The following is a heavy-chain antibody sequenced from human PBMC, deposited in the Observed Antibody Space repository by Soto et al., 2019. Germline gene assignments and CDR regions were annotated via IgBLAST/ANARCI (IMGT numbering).Heavy chain of an antibody. V-gene: IGHV3-23*01. J-gene: IGHJ6*02. CDR3: AKVGSIVGATDYYYYYGMDV. Sequence: EVQLLESGGGLVQPGGSLRLSCAASGFTFSSYAMSWVRQAPGKGLEWVSAISGSGGSTYYADSVKGRFTISRDNSKNTLYLQMNSLRAEDTAVYYCAKVGSIVGATDYYYYYGMDVWGQGTTVTVSS. CDR1: GFTFSSYA. CDR2: ISGSGGST. D-gene: IGHD1-26*01.